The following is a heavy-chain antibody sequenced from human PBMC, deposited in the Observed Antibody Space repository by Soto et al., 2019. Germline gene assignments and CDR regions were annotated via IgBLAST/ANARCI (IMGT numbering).Heavy chain of an antibody. CDR3: ATYGMGV. CDR2: IYPDDSDI. V-gene: IGHV5-51*01. J-gene: IGHJ6*02. CDR1: GYSFTNYW. Sequence: PGESLKICCKVSGYSFTNYWVGGVRQTPGKGLEWMGIIYPDDSDIRYSPSFQGQVTISVDKSINTAYLQWSSLKASDTAMYYCATYGMGVWGQGTTVTVSS.